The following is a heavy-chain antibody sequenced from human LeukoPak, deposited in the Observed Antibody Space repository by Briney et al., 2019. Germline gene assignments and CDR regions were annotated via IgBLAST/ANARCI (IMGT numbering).Heavy chain of an antibody. Sequence: SVKVSCKASGYTSTSYYMHWVRQAPGQGLEWMGGIIPIFGTANYAQKFQGRVTITADESTSTAYMELSSPRSEDTAVYYCAGNQYDYGGNLAFDYWGQGTLVTVSS. D-gene: IGHD4-23*01. V-gene: IGHV1-69*13. CDR2: IIPIFGTA. J-gene: IGHJ4*02. CDR1: GYTSTSYY. CDR3: AGNQYDYGGNLAFDY.